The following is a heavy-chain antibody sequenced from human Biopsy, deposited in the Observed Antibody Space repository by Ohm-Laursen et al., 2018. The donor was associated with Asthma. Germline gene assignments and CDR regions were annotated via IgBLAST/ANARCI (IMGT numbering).Heavy chain of an antibody. J-gene: IGHJ4*02. CDR2: IMTVFGAT. Sequence: SVKVSCKAPGGTFSNFAISWVRQAPGQGLEWLGGIMTVFGATNYAQKFQGRVTITADESTSTAYMEVTSLRSEDAAIYYCARCQVGYSSGWSLLLKKIYYSGMDVWGQGTLVTVSS. D-gene: IGHD6-19*01. V-gene: IGHV1-69*13. CDR1: GGTFSNFA. CDR3: ARCQVGYSSGWSLLLKKIYYSGMDV.